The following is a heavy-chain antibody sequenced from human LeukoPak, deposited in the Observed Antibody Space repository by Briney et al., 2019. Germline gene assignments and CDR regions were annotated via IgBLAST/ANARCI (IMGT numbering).Heavy chain of an antibody. Sequence: SETLSLTCAVYGGSFSGYYWSWIRQPPGKGLEWIGEINHSGSTNYNPSLKSRVTISVDTSKNQFSLKLSSVTAADTAVYYCARQAPLLWFGELLDYWGQGTLVTVSS. CDR3: ARQAPLLWFGELLDY. V-gene: IGHV4-34*01. CDR1: GGSFSGYY. D-gene: IGHD3-10*01. CDR2: INHSGST. J-gene: IGHJ4*02.